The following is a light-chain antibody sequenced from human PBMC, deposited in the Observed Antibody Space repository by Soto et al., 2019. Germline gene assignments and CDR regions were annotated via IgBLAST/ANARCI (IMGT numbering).Light chain of an antibody. J-gene: IGLJ3*02. CDR1: SSDVGGYNH. Sequence: QSALTQPPSASGSPGQSVTISCTGTSSDVGGYNHVSWYQQHPDKAPKLMIYEVTKRPSGVPDRFSGSKSGNTASLTVSGLQAEDEADYHCSSYTGSGWVLGGGTKLTVL. CDR2: EVT. CDR3: SSYTGSGWV. V-gene: IGLV2-8*01.